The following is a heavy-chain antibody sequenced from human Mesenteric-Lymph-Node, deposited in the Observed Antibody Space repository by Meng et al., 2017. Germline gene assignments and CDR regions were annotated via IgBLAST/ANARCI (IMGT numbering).Heavy chain of an antibody. CDR3: ARSEDAFDY. Sequence: GGSLRLSCAASGFTFSSYAMHWVRQAPGKGLEWVAVISYDGSNKYYADSVKGRFTISRDNSKNTLYLQMNSLRAEDTAVYYCARSEDAFDYWGQGTLVTVSS. CDR2: ISYDGSNK. D-gene: IGHD2-15*01. CDR1: GFTFSSYA. J-gene: IGHJ4*02. V-gene: IGHV3-30*04.